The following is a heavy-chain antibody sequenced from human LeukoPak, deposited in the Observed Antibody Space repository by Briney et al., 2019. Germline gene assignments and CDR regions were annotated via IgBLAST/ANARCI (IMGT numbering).Heavy chain of an antibody. CDR3: ARGKVGSHPWFDP. CDR2: INHSGST. J-gene: IGHJ5*02. V-gene: IGHV4-34*01. D-gene: IGHD3-10*01. CDR1: GGSFSGYY. Sequence: SETLSLTCAVYGGSFSGYYWSWIRQPPGKGLEWIGEINHSGSTNYNPSLKSRVTISVDTSKNQFSLRLSSVTAADTAVYYCARGKVGSHPWFDPWGQGTLVTVSS.